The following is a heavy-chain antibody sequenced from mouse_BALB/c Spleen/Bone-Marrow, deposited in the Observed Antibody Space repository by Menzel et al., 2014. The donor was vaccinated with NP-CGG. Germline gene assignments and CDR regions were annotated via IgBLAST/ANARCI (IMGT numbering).Heavy chain of an antibody. CDR1: GFTFSSFG. J-gene: IGHJ2*01. CDR3: ARSGSSSGYFDY. V-gene: IGHV5-17*02. D-gene: IGHD1-1*01. CDR2: ISSGSSTI. Sequence: EVQLVESGGGLVQPGGSRKLSCAASGFTFSSFGMHWVRRAPEKGQEWVAYISSGSSTIYYADTVMGRFTISRDNPKNTLFLQMTSLRSEDTAMYYCARSGSSSGYFDYWGQGTTLTVSS.